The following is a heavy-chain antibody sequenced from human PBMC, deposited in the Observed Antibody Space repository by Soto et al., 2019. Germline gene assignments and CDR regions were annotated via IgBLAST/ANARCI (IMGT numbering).Heavy chain of an antibody. CDR2: IYSGGST. CDR3: ARDPWAADY. D-gene: IGHD3-16*01. CDR1: GVPVSTKY. V-gene: IGHV3-66*01. J-gene: IGHJ4*02. Sequence: GGSLRLSSAASGVPVSTKYMSWVRQAPGKGLEWVSVIYSGGSTFYADSVRGRFTISRDNSKNTVNLQMNSLRAEDTAVYYCARDPWAADYWGQGTLVTVSS.